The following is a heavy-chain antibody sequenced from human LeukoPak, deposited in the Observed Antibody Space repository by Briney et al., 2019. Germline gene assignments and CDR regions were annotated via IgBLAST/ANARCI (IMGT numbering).Heavy chain of an antibody. Sequence: SETLSLTCAVSGYSISSGYYWGWIRQPPGKGLECIGNIYHSGSTYHNPSLKSRVTISVDTSKNQFSLNLSSVTAADTALYYCATISGTWYVAYWGQGTLVTVSS. D-gene: IGHD6-13*01. CDR1: GYSISSGYY. V-gene: IGHV4-38-2*01. CDR3: ATISGTWYVAY. J-gene: IGHJ4*02. CDR2: IYHSGST.